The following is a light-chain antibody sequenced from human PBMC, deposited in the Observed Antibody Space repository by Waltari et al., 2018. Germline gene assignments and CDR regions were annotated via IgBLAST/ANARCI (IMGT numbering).Light chain of an antibody. V-gene: IGKV1-33*01. Sequence: DIQMYQSPSSLSASVGDRVTSTGQASEDIKNYLNCYHQKPGKAPKLLFYDASNLETGVPSRFSGSGSGTDFTFTISSLQPEDIATYYCQQHDNLFSFGPGTKVEIK. J-gene: IGKJ3*01. CDR1: EDIKNY. CDR3: QQHDNLFS. CDR2: DAS.